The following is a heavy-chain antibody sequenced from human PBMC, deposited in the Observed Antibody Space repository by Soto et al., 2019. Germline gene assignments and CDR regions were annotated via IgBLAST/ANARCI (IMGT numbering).Heavy chain of an antibody. CDR1: GYIFTNYY. CDR3: ARALAAAAY. Sequence: QVQLVQSGAEVKKPGASVKVSCKASGYIFTNYYIHWVRQAPGQGLEWMAIINPLPTSGSTNYAQKFQGRGTVTGDTSTSTVYLELSSLRSDDTAVYYCARALAAAAYWGQGTLVTVSS. D-gene: IGHD6-13*01. J-gene: IGHJ4*02. CDR2: INPLPTSGST. V-gene: IGHV1-46*01.